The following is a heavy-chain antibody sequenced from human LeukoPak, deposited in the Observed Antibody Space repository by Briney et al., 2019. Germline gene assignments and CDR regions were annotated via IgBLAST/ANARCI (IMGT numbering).Heavy chain of an antibody. CDR1: GYSISSGYY. D-gene: IGHD3-16*02. CDR2: IYSSGRT. V-gene: IGHV4-38-2*02. Sequence: PSETLSLTCTVSGYSISSGYYWGWIRQAAGKGLEWIGRIYSSGRTNYNPSLKSRVTISVDTSKNQFSLKLSSVTAADTAVYYCARDLGGSYRSENWFDPWGQGTLVTVSS. J-gene: IGHJ5*02. CDR3: ARDLGGSYRSENWFDP.